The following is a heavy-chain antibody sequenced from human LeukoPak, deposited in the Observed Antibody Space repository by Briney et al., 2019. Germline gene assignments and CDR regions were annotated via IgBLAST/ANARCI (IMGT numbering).Heavy chain of an antibody. Sequence: SETLSLTCTVSGGSISSYYWSWIRQPPGKGLEWIGYIYYSGSTNYNPSLKSRVTISVDTSKNQFSLKLSSVAAADTAMYYCARVSGYDWESFYDYWGQGSLVTVSS. J-gene: IGHJ4*02. V-gene: IGHV4-59*01. D-gene: IGHD5-12*01. CDR3: ARVSGYDWESFYDY. CDR1: GGSISSYY. CDR2: IYYSGST.